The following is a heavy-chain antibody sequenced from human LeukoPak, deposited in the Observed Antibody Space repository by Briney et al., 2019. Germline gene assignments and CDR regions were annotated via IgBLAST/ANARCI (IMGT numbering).Heavy chain of an antibody. J-gene: IGHJ4*02. D-gene: IGHD1-26*01. CDR2: ISAYNGNT. CDR3: ARDLDQYSGRYGGFGHDF. Sequence: GASVKVSSKASGYTFTSYGINWVRQAPGQGLEWMGWISAYNGNTNYAQKLQGRVTMTTDTSTSTAYMELRSLRSDDTAVYYCARDLDQYSGRYGGFGHDFWGQGTLVTVSS. V-gene: IGHV1-18*01. CDR1: GYTFTSYG.